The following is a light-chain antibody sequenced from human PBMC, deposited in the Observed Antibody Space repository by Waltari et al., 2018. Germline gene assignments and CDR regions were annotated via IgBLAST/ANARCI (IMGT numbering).Light chain of an antibody. J-gene: IGLJ1*01. CDR3: SSYTSSSSV. Sequence: QSALTQPASVSGSPGPPPPPCTSLPLPSFLFSPPVSWYQQHPGKAPKLMIYDVSKRPSGVSNRFSGSKSGNTASLTISGLQAEDEADYYCSSYTSSSSVFGTGTKVTVL. CDR1: LPSFLFSPP. CDR2: DVS. V-gene: IGLV2-14*01.